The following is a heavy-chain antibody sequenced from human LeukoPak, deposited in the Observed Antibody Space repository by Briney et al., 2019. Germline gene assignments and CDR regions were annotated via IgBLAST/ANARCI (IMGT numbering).Heavy chain of an antibody. CDR3: ARAGSSGWYASPVDY. CDR1: GGSLSSYY. J-gene: IGHJ4*02. CDR2: IYTSGST. Sequence: SETLSLTCTVSGGSLSSYYWSWIRQPAGKGLEWIGRIYTSGSTNYNPSLKSRVTMSVDTSKNQFSLKLSSVTAADTAVYYCARAGSSGWYASPVDYWGQGTLVTVSS. V-gene: IGHV4-4*07. D-gene: IGHD6-19*01.